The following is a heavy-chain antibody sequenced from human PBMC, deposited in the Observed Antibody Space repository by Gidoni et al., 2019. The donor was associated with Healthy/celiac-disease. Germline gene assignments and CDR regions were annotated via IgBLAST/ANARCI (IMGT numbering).Heavy chain of an antibody. D-gene: IGHD4-4*01. V-gene: IGHV3-9*01. CDR3: AKDINRDYSNYYYYYGMDV. J-gene: IGHJ6*02. Sequence: EVQLVESGGGLVQPGRSLRLSCAASGFTFDDYAMHWVRQAPGKGLEWVSGISWNSGSIGYADSVKGRFTISRDNAKNSLYLQMNRLRTEDTALYYCAKDINRDYSNYYYYYGMDVWGQGTTVTVSS. CDR1: GFTFDDYA. CDR2: ISWNSGSI.